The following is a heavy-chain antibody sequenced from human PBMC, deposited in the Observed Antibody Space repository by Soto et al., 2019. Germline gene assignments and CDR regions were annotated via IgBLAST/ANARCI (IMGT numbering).Heavy chain of an antibody. J-gene: IGHJ4*02. V-gene: IGHV3-30*18. Sequence: GGSLRLSCGASGFTFSNYGMHWVRQAPGKGLEWVAIISYDGSTIYYADSVKGRFTISRDNSKNTLYLQLNTLRTEDTAVYYCAKPSQPYSAPYYFDYWGQGTLVTVSS. CDR2: ISYDGSTI. CDR1: GFTFSNYG. CDR3: AKPSQPYSAPYYFDY. D-gene: IGHD4-4*01.